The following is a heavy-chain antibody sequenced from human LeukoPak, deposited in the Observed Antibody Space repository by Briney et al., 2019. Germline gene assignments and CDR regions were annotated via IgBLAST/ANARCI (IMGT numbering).Heavy chain of an antibody. CDR2: INHSGSI. CDR1: GGSFSGYY. V-gene: IGHV4-34*01. CDR3: ARDRATYYDFWSGYYTGILRYYYYGMDV. Sequence: PSETLSLTCAVYGGSFSGYYWSWIRQPPGKGLEWIGEINHSGSINYNSSLKSRVTMSVDTSKNQFSLKLSSVTAADTAVYYCARDRATYYDFWSGYYTGILRYYYYGMDVWGQGTTVTVSS. J-gene: IGHJ6*02. D-gene: IGHD3-3*01.